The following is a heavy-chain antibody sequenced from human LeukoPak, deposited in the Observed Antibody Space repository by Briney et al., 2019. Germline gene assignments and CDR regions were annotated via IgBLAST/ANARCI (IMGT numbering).Heavy chain of an antibody. CDR1: GGTFSSYA. D-gene: IGHD3-16*01. CDR2: ISGSGGST. J-gene: IGHJ5*02. Sequence: SCKASGGTFSSYAMSWVRQAPGKGLEWVSAISGSGGSTYYADSVKGRFTISRDNSKNTLYLQMNSLRAEDTAVYYCAKELVWNTARFDPWGQGTLVTVSS. V-gene: IGHV3-23*01. CDR3: AKELVWNTARFDP.